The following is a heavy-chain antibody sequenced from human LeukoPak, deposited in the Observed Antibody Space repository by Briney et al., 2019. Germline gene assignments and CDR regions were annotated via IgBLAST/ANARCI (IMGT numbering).Heavy chain of an antibody. J-gene: IGHJ4*02. CDR3: ARDPRTVQI. D-gene: IGHD1-1*01. V-gene: IGHV3-23*01. Sequence: GGSLRLSCAASGFIFSRYGMSWVRQAPGKGLEWVSAISGSGGTTYYADSVKGRFTISRDNAKNLLSLQMDSLRVEDTAIYYCARDPRTVQIWGQGTLVTVSS. CDR1: GFIFSRYG. CDR2: ISGSGGTT.